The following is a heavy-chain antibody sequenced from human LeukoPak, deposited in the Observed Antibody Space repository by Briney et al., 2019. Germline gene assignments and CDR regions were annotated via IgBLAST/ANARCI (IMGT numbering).Heavy chain of an antibody. CDR3: ARASWNHLEW. CDR1: GGSITYGSYY. J-gene: IGHJ4*02. D-gene: IGHD1-14*01. V-gene: IGHV4-61*02. CDR2: THKSGRT. Sequence: PSETLSLTCAVSGGSITYGSYYWSWLRQAAGKGLEWLGRTHKSGRTHYNPSLKSRVTLSLDMSKNQFSLQLSSVTAADTAVYYCARASWNHLEWWGQGSLVTVSS.